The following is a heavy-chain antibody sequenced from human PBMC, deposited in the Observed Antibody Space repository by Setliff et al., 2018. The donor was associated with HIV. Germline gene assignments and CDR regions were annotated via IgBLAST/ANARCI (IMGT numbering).Heavy chain of an antibody. J-gene: IGHJ4*02. V-gene: IGHV4-38-2*02. Sequence: SETLSLTCAVSGYSISSGYYWGWIRQPPGKGLEWIGSMYHSGSTYYNPSLKSRVTISVDTSKNYFSLKLSYVTAADTALYYCARDVMEYFGNYFDYWGQGALVTLSS. CDR1: GYSISSGYY. CDR3: ARDVMEYFGNYFDY. CDR2: MYHSGST. D-gene: IGHD3-3*01.